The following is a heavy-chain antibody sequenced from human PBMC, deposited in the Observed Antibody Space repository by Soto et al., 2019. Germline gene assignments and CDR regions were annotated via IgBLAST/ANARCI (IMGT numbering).Heavy chain of an antibody. CDR1: GGSISSSSYY. V-gene: IGHV4-39*01. CDR3: ARRYIVVVVAATRVLNWFDP. CDR2: IYYSGST. D-gene: IGHD2-15*01. J-gene: IGHJ5*02. Sequence: SETLSLTCTVSGGSISSSSYYWGWIRQPPGKGLEWIGSIYYSGSTYYNPSLKSRVTISVDTSKNQFSLKLSSVTAADTAVYYCARRYIVVVVAATRVLNWFDPWGQGTLVTVSS.